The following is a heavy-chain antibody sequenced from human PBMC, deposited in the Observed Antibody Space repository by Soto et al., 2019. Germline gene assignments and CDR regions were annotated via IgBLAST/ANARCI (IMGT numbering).Heavy chain of an antibody. CDR2: IKSKTDGGTA. J-gene: IGHJ4*02. CDR1: GFTFSNAW. Sequence: EVQLVESGGGLVKPGGSLRLSCAASGFTFSNAWMSWVRQAPGKGLEWVGRIKSKTDGGTADFAAPVKGRFTISRDDSKNTLYLQMSSLKTEDTAVYFCTTYPEGYCSYYTCWGYFDYWGQGTLVTVSS. D-gene: IGHD2-15*01. CDR3: TTYPEGYCSYYTCWGYFDY. V-gene: IGHV3-15*01.